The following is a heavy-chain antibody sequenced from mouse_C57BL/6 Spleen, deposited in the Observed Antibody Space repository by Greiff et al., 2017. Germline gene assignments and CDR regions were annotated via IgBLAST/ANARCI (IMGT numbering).Heavy chain of an antibody. D-gene: IGHD1-1*01. V-gene: IGHV1-59*01. J-gene: IGHJ2*01. Sequence: QVQLQQPGAELVRPGTSVKLSCKASGYTFTSYWMHWVKQRPGQGLEWIGVIDPSDSYTNYNQKFKGKATLTVDTSSSTAYMELRSLTSEDSAVYYCTRPSATVVAPFDYWGQGTTLTVSS. CDR1: GYTFTSYW. CDR2: IDPSDSYT. CDR3: TRPSATVVAPFDY.